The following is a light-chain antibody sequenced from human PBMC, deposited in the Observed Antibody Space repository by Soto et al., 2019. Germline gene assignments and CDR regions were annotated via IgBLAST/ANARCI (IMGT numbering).Light chain of an antibody. V-gene: IGKV3-20*01. Sequence: VLTQSPGTLSLSPGERATLSCRASQSVSSTYLAWYQQKPGQAPRLLIYGASSRATGIPDRFSGSGSGTNFTLTISRLEPEDFAVYYCQQFGSSPRTFGQGTKVEI. CDR3: QQFGSSPRT. CDR1: QSVSSTY. J-gene: IGKJ1*01. CDR2: GAS.